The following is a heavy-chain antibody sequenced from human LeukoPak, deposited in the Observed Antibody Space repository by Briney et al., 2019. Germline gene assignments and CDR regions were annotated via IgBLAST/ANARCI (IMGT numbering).Heavy chain of an antibody. Sequence: GGSLRLSCAASGFTFSNYAMSWVRQAPGKGLEWVSVIGGSGSNTYYADSAKGRFTISRDNSKNTLYLQMNSLRAEDTAIYYCTRVGYIDEGIDYWGQGTLVTVSS. J-gene: IGHJ4*02. CDR1: GFTFSNYA. CDR3: TRVGYIDEGIDY. V-gene: IGHV3-23*01. CDR2: IGGSGSNT. D-gene: IGHD5-24*01.